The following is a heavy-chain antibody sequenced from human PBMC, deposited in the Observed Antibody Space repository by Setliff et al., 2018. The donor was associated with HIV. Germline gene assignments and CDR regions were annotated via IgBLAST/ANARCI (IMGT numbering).Heavy chain of an antibody. CDR2: INPNNGDT. V-gene: IGHV1-2*02. J-gene: IGHJ6*02. CDR1: GFTFTGYY. CDR3: ARDRGVQLEPGPRDPGGYYYYGMDV. Sequence: ASVKVSCKSSGFTFTGYYLHWVRQAPGQGLEWMGWINPNNGDTNYEQRFQGRVTMTRDTSITTVYMVLNRLTPGDTAVYYCARDRGVQLEPGPRDPGGYYYYGMDVWGQGTTVTVSS. D-gene: IGHD1-1*01.